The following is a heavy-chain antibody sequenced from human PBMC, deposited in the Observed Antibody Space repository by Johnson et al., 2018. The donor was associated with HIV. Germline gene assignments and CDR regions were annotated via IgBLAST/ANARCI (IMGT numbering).Heavy chain of an antibody. CDR3: AREGGAAAPDAFDI. V-gene: IGHV3-66*01. CDR2: IYSGGTT. D-gene: IGHD2-2*01. Sequence: VQLVESGGGLVRQGASLRLSCAASGFTVSSYYMSWVRQAPGKGLEWVSGIYSGGTTSYADSVKGRFTISRDNSNNTLYVQMNSLRAEDTAVYYCAREGGAAAPDAFDIWGQGTMVTVSS. CDR1: GFTVSSYY. J-gene: IGHJ3*02.